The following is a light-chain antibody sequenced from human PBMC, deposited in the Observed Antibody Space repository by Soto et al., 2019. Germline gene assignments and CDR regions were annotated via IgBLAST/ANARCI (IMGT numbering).Light chain of an antibody. V-gene: IGKV1-39*01. CDR2: AAS. Sequence: DIQMTQSPSSLSASVGDRVTITCGARQSISIYLHWYQQKPGQAPNLLIYAASTLQSGVPSRFSGSGSGTDFTLTISSLQPEDFATYFCQHGYSTPLTFGGGTKVDIK. CDR3: QHGYSTPLT. J-gene: IGKJ4*01. CDR1: QSISIY.